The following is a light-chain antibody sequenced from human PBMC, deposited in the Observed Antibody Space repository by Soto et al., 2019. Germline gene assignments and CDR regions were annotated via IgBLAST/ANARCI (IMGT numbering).Light chain of an antibody. V-gene: IGLV1-47*01. Sequence: QSVLTQPPSASGTPGQRVTISCSGSSSNIGSYFVYWYQHLPGTAPKLLIFRNNQRPSGVPDRFSGSKSGTSASLAISGLRSEDEADYYCAAWDDSLTGDVFGTGTKVTVL. CDR1: SSNIGSYF. CDR2: RNN. J-gene: IGLJ1*01. CDR3: AAWDDSLTGDV.